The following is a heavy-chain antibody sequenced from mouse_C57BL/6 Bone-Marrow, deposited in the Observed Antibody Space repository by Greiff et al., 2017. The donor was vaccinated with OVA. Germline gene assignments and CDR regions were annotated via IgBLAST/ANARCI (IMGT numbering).Heavy chain of an antibody. J-gene: IGHJ4*01. D-gene: IGHD3-2*02. CDR3: GGGLDSSGSLAMDY. CDR1: GYAFSSSW. V-gene: IGHV1-82*01. CDR2: IYPGDGDT. Sequence: VQRVESGPELVKPGASVKISCKASGYAFSSSWMNWVKQRPGKGLEWIGRIYPGDGDTNYNGKFKGKATLTADKSSSTAYMQLSSLTSEDSEVYFCGGGLDSSGSLAMDYWGKGATVTVST.